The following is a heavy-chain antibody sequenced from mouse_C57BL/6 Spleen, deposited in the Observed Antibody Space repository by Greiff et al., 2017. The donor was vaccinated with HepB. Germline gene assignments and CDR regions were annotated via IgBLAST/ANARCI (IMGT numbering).Heavy chain of an antibody. V-gene: IGHV1-82*01. CDR1: GYAFSSSW. J-gene: IGHJ2*01. D-gene: IGHD4-1*01. Sequence: QVHVKQSGPELVKPGASVKISCKASGYAFSSSWMNWVKQRPGKGLEWIGRIYPGDGDTNYNGKFKGKATLTADKSSSTAYMQLSSLTSEDSAVYFCARGSWAYYFDYWGQGTTLTVSS. CDR3: ARGSWAYYFDY. CDR2: IYPGDGDT.